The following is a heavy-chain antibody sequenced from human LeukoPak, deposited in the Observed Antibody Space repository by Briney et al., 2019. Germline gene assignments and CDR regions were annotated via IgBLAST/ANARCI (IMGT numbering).Heavy chain of an antibody. V-gene: IGHV1-69*13. CDR1: GGTFSSYA. Sequence: ASVKVSCKASGGTFSSYAISWVRQAPGQGLEWMGGIIPIFGTANYAQKFQGRVTITADESTSTAYMELSRLRSDDTAVYYCARETRTGQYVWWFDPWGQGTLVTVSS. D-gene: IGHD3/OR15-3a*01. J-gene: IGHJ5*02. CDR2: IIPIFGTA. CDR3: ARETRTGQYVWWFDP.